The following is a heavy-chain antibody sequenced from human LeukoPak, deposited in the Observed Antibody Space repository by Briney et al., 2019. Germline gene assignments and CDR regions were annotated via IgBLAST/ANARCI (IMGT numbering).Heavy chain of an antibody. CDR3: ARIRGYSLNDAFDI. CDR2: TNPNSGGT. Sequence: ASVKVSCKASGYTFTGYYMHWVRQAPGQGLEWMGWTNPNSGGTNYAQKFQGRVTMTRDTSISTAYMELSRLRSDDTAVYYCARIRGYSLNDAFDIWGQGTMVTVSS. V-gene: IGHV1-2*02. CDR1: GYTFTGYY. D-gene: IGHD5-18*01. J-gene: IGHJ3*02.